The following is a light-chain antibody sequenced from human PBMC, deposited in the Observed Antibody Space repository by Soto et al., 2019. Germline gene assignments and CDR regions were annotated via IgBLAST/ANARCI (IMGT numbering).Light chain of an antibody. V-gene: IGLV2-8*01. CDR3: ISYAGSNLINV. CDR1: SSDVGGYNY. Sequence: QSALTQPPSASGSPGQSVTISCTGTSSDVGGYNYVSWYQQHPGKAPKLMIYEVSKRPSGVPDRFSGSKSGNTASLTVSGLQAEDEADYYCISYAGSNLINVFGTGTKLTVL. J-gene: IGLJ1*01. CDR2: EVS.